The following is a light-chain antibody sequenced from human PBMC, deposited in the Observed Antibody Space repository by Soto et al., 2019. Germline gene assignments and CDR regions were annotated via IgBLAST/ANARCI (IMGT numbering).Light chain of an antibody. CDR2: AAS. V-gene: IGKV1-17*02. CDR3: QQYGSSSRT. CDR1: QAIGTA. Sequence: IQMTQSPSSLSASVGDRVTITCRASQAIGTALGWYQQKPGKAPKRLIYAASSLQSGAPPRFSGSGSGTDFTLTIRNLQPGDFATYYCQQYGSSSRTFGQGTKVDI. J-gene: IGKJ1*01.